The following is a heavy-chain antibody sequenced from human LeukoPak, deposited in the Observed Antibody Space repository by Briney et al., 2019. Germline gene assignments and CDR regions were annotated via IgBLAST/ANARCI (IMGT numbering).Heavy chain of an antibody. Sequence: GGSLRLSCAASVFTFSIYAMSWVRQAPWKGLECVSGISGSVDSTYYTDSGKGRFTISRDNPKNTLYLLMNSLSAEDTALYYCAKEQTSSGYFDYWGPGTLVTVSS. CDR2: ISGSVDST. V-gene: IGHV3-23*01. CDR3: AKEQTSSGYFDY. D-gene: IGHD3-10*01. CDR1: VFTFSIYA. J-gene: IGHJ4*02.